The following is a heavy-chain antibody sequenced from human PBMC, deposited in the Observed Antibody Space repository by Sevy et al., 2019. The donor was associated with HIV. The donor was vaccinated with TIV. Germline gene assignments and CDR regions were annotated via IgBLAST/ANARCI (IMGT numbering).Heavy chain of an antibody. CDR2: ISYDGSNK. CDR1: GFTFSSYA. V-gene: IGHV3-30*01. D-gene: IGHD2-2*02. J-gene: IGHJ5*02. CDR3: ARDAGLGYCSSTSCHKGGWFDP. Sequence: GGSLRLSCAASGFTFSSYAMYWVRQAPGKGLQWVAVISYDGSNKYYADSVKGRFTISRDNSKNTLYLQMNSRRAEDTAVYYCARDAGLGYCSSTSCHKGGWFDPWGQGTLVTVSS.